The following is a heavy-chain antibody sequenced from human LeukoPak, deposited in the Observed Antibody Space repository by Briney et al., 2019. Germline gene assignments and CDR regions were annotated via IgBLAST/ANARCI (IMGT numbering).Heavy chain of an antibody. Sequence: ASVKVSCKASGYTFTSYGISWVRQAPGQGLEWMGWISAYNGNTNYAQKLQGRVTMTTDTSTSTAYMELRSLRSGDTAVYYCAGVGRYYYDSSGAFDIWGQGTMVTVSS. CDR3: AGVGRYYYDSSGAFDI. J-gene: IGHJ3*02. D-gene: IGHD3-22*01. CDR1: GYTFTSYG. V-gene: IGHV1-18*01. CDR2: ISAYNGNT.